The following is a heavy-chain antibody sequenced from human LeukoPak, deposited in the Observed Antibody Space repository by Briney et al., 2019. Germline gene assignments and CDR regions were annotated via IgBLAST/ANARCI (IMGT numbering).Heavy chain of an antibody. CDR1: GYTFTSYD. CDR3: ARDYLAYCDGDWYTPLDC. Sequence: ASVTVSLQASGYTFTSYDISWVRQAPGQGLEWMGWISAYKGNTNYAQKLQGRVTMTTDTSTSTVYMELRNLRSDDTAVYYCARDYLAYCDGDWYTPLDCWGQGTLVTVSS. V-gene: IGHV1-18*01. CDR2: ISAYKGNT. J-gene: IGHJ4*02. D-gene: IGHD2-21*02.